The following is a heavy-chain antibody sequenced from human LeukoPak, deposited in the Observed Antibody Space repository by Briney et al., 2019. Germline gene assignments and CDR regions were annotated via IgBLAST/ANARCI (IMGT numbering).Heavy chain of an antibody. D-gene: IGHD3-9*01. Sequence: ASVTVSCKASGYTFTSYAMNWVRQAPGQGLEWMGWINTNTGNPTYAQGFTGRFAFSLDTSVSTAYLQISSLKAEDTAVYYCAREPYDILTGYISGYDAFDIWGQGIMVTVSS. CDR3: AREPYDILTGYISGYDAFDI. CDR2: INTNTGNP. J-gene: IGHJ3*02. V-gene: IGHV7-4-1*02. CDR1: GYTFTSYA.